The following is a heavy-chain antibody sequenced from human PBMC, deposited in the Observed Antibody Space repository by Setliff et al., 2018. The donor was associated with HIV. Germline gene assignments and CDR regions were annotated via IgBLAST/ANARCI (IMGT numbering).Heavy chain of an antibody. D-gene: IGHD3-22*01. V-gene: IGHV4-59*11. CDR3: AREGPNYYDSSGYFY. J-gene: IGHJ4*02. CDR1: GGSISSHY. CDR2: IYYSGST. Sequence: SETLSLTCTVSGGSISSHYWSWIRQPPGKGLEWIGSIYYSGSTNYNPSLKSRVTISVDTSKNQFSLELSSVTAADTAVYYCAREGPNYYDSSGYFYWGQGTLVTVSS.